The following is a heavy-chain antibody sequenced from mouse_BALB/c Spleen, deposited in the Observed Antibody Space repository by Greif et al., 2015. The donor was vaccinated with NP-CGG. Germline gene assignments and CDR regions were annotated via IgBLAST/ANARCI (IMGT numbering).Heavy chain of an antibody. J-gene: IGHJ2*01. CDR2: INPYNDGT. V-gene: IGHV1-14*01. D-gene: IGHD2-4*01. CDR1: GYTFTSYV. CDR3: AREDYDRVFDY. Sequence: VQLQQSGPDLVKPGASVKMSCKASGYTFTSYVMHWDKQKPGQGLEWIGYINPYNDGTNYNEKFKGKSTLSSDKSSRTAYMELSSLASEDSEVYYCAREDYDRVFDYWGQGTTLTVSS.